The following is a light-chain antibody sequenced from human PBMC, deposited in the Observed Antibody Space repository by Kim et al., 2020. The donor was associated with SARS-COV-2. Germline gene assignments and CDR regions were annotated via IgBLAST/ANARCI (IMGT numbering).Light chain of an antibody. CDR1: QSVGGN. V-gene: IGKV3-15*01. CDR2: GAS. J-gene: IGKJ4*01. CDR3: QQYNSWPLT. Sequence: EIVMTQSPATLSLSPGERGILSCRASQSVGGNLAWYQQKPGQAPRLLMYGASTRATGIPARFSGSGSGTEFILTISGLQSDDCALYFCQQYNSWPLTFGGGTKVDIK.